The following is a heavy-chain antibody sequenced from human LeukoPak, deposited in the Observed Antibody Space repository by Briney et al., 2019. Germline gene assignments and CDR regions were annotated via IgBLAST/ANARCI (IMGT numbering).Heavy chain of an antibody. CDR1: GCTFTGYY. Sequence: ASVKVSCKASGCTFTGYYMHWVRQAPGQGLEWMGWTNPNSGGTNYAQKFQGRVTMTRDTSISTAYMELSRLRSDDTAVYYCARTQSLCSGGSCYSDWFDPWGQGTLVTVSS. CDR3: ARTQSLCSGGSCYSDWFDP. J-gene: IGHJ5*02. CDR2: TNPNSGGT. V-gene: IGHV1-2*02. D-gene: IGHD2-15*01.